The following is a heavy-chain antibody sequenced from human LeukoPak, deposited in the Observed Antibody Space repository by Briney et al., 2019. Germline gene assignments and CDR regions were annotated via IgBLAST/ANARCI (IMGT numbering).Heavy chain of an antibody. D-gene: IGHD4-11*01. V-gene: IGHV3-23*01. CDR2: ISGSGGNT. CDR1: GFTFSSYA. Sequence: PGGSLRLSCAASGFTFSSYAMSWVRQAPGKGLEWVSAISGSGGNTYYADSVKGRFTISRDNSKNTLYLQMNSLRAEDTAVYFCAKDSFRSNYDHYYYYYMDVWGKGTTVTVSS. CDR3: AKDSFRSNYDHYYYYYMDV. J-gene: IGHJ6*03.